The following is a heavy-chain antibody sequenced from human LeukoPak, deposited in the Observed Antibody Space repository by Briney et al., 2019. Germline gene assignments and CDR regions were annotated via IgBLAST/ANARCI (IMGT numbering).Heavy chain of an antibody. J-gene: IGHJ6*02. CDR3: AKDFAAAGTPGV. CDR2: ISWNSGSI. V-gene: IGHV3-9*01. D-gene: IGHD6-13*01. CDR1: GFTFXDYX. Sequence: LXLSXAASGFTFXDYXMHWVRQAPGKXLEWASGISWNSGSIGYADSVKGRFTISRDNAKNSLYLQMNSLRAEDTALYYCAKDFAAAGTPGVWGQGTTVTVSS.